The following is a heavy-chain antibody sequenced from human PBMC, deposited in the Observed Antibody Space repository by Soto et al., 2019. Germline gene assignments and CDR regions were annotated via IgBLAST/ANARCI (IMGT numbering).Heavy chain of an antibody. CDR3: ARHSIVVVVAASQRSLNWFDP. V-gene: IGHV4-39*01. D-gene: IGHD2-15*01. CDR1: GGSISSSSYY. Sequence: QLQLQESGPGLVKPSVTLSLTCTVSGGSISSSSYYWGWIRQPPGKGLEWIGSIYYSGSTYYNPSLKSRVTISVDTSKNQFSLKLSSVTAADTAVYYCARHSIVVVVAASQRSLNWFDPWGQGTLVTVSS. CDR2: IYYSGST. J-gene: IGHJ5*02.